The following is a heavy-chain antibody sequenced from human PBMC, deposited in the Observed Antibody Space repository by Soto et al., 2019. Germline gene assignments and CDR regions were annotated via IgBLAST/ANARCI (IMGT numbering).Heavy chain of an antibody. V-gene: IGHV3-23*01. Sequence: GGSLRLSCAASRFTFSNYAMSWVRQAPGKGLEWVSTISATGGNTYYADSVKGRFTISRDNSKNTLFLQMNSLRAEDTSLYYCAKGDDILTGPIFDYWGQGSMVTVSS. J-gene: IGHJ4*02. CDR3: AKGDDILTGPIFDY. CDR2: ISATGGNT. CDR1: RFTFSNYA. D-gene: IGHD3-9*01.